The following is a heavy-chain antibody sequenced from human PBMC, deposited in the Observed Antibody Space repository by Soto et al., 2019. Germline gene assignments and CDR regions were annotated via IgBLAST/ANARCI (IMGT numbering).Heavy chain of an antibody. V-gene: IGHV1-18*04. CDR3: ARAPAHRRAPATSFDY. D-gene: IGHD2-15*01. CDR1: GYTFTSYG. Sequence: ASVKVSCKASGYTFTSYGISWVRQAPGQGLEWMGWISAYNGNTNYAQKLQGRVTMTTDTSTSTAYMELRSLRSDDTAVYYCARAPAHRRAPATSFDYWGPAPLVTVSS. CDR2: ISAYNGNT. J-gene: IGHJ4*02.